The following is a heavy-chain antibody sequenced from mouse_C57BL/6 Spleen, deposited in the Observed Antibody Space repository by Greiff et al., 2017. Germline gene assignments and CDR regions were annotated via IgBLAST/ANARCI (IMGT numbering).Heavy chain of an antibody. CDR2: ILPGSGST. V-gene: IGHV1-9*01. CDR1: GYTFTGYW. CDR3: AREGVVTTKAVAAY. D-gene: IGHD2-2*01. Sequence: QVQLQQSGAELMKPGASVKLSCKATGYTFTGYWIEWVKQRPGHGLEWIGEILPGSGSTNYNEKFKGKATFTADTSSNTAYMQLSSLTTGDSAIYYCAREGVVTTKAVAAYWGQGTLVTVSA. J-gene: IGHJ3*01.